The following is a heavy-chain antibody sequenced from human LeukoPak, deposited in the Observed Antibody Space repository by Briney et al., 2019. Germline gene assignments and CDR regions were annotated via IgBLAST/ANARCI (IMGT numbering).Heavy chain of an antibody. CDR3: ARYYYDSSGYYGALDY. Sequence: PGGSLRLSCAASGFTFDDYGMSWVRQAPGKGLEWVSGINWNGGSTGYADSVKGRFTISRDNAKNSLYLQMNSLRAEDTALYYCARYYYDSSGYYGALDYWGQGTLVTVSS. CDR1: GFTFDDYG. V-gene: IGHV3-20*04. CDR2: INWNGGST. D-gene: IGHD3-22*01. J-gene: IGHJ4*02.